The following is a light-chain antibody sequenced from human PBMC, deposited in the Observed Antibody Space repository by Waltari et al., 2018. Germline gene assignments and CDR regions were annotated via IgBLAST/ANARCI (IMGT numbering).Light chain of an antibody. V-gene: IGLV1-40*01. CDR3: QSFDSSLIADVI. CDR1: SSNIWAGYD. CDR2: GYS. J-gene: IGLJ2*01. Sequence: QSVLTQSPSVSGAPGQRITISCTGSSSNIWAGYDVHRYQQFQGTAPKLLGFGYSNRPQGVPDRFAGSKSGTSASLAITGLQAEDEADYYCQSFDSSLIADVIFGGGTKLTVL.